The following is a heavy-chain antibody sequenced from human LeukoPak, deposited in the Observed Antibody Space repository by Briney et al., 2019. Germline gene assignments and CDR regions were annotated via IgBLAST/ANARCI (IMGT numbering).Heavy chain of an antibody. V-gene: IGHV1-2*04. CDR3: ARANDRLYYYDSSALGY. J-gene: IGHJ4*02. CDR1: GYTFTGYY. Sequence: ASVKVSCKASGYTFTGYYMHWVRQAPGQGLEWMGWINPNSGGTNYAQKFQGWVTMTRDTSISTAYMELSRLRSDDTAVYYCARANDRLYYYDSSALGYWGQGTLVTVSS. CDR2: INPNSGGT. D-gene: IGHD3-22*01.